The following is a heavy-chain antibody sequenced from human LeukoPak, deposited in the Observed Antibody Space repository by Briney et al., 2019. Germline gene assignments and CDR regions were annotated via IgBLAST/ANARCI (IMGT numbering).Heavy chain of an antibody. Sequence: SETLSLTCTVSGCSISSYYWSWIRQPPGKGLEWIGYIYYSGSTNYNPSLKSRVTISVDTSKNQFSLKLSSVTAADTAVYYCARGGYYDSSGYFDYWGQGTLVTVSS. D-gene: IGHD3-22*01. J-gene: IGHJ4*02. CDR1: GCSISSYY. CDR3: ARGGYYDSSGYFDY. CDR2: IYYSGST. V-gene: IGHV4-59*01.